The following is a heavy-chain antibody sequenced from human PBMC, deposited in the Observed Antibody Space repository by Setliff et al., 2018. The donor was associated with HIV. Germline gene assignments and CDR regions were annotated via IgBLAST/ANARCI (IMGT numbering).Heavy chain of an antibody. J-gene: IGHJ4*02. D-gene: IGHD5-12*01. CDR1: GFTFSSYW. Sequence: PGGSLRLSCAASGFTFSSYWMNWVRQAPGKGLEWVSSISSSNSYKHYADSVKGRFTISRDNAKNSLYLQMNSLRVEDTAVYYCARDEDGYNHFDFWGQGTLVTVSS. CDR3: ARDEDGYNHFDF. V-gene: IGHV3-21*01. CDR2: ISSSNSYK.